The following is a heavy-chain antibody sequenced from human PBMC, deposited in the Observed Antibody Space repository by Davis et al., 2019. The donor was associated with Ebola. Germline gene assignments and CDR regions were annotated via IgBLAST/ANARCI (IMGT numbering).Heavy chain of an antibody. V-gene: IGHV4-39*02. CDR3: ARDETENTVTPEIYYYYYYGMDV. CDR2: IYYSGST. Sequence: SETLSLTCTVSGGSISSSTYYWGWIRQPPGKGLEWIGSIYYSGSTNYNPSLKSRVTISVDTSKNQFSLKLSSVTAADTAVYYCARDETENTVTPEIYYYYYYGMDVWGQGTTVTVSS. D-gene: IGHD4-17*01. CDR1: GGSISSSTYY. J-gene: IGHJ6*02.